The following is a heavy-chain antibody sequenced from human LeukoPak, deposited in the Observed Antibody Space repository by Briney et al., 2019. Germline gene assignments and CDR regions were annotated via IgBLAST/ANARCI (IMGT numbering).Heavy chain of an antibody. J-gene: IGHJ5*02. V-gene: IGHV4-39*07. Sequence: SETLSLTCTVSGGSISSSTYYWGWIRQPPGKGLEWIGSIYYSGSTYYNPSLKSRVTISVDTSKNQFSLKLSSVTAADTAVYYCAARYSSGFVRWFDPWGQGTLVIVSS. CDR2: IYYSGST. CDR3: AARYSSGFVRWFDP. CDR1: GGSISSSTYY. D-gene: IGHD6-19*01.